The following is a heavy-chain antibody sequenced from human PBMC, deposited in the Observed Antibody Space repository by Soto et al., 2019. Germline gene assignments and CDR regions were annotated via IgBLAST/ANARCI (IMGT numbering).Heavy chain of an antibody. CDR3: ARVRGGVTRDDILTGPISY. Sequence: GSSVKVSCKASGGTFSSYAISWVRQAPGQGLEWMGGIIPIFGTANYAQKFQGRVTITADESTSTAYMELSSLRSEDTAVYYCARVRGGVTRDDILTGPISYWAQRTLATVSS. CDR1: GGTFSSYA. D-gene: IGHD3-9*01. J-gene: IGHJ4*02. CDR2: IIPIFGTA. V-gene: IGHV1-69*13.